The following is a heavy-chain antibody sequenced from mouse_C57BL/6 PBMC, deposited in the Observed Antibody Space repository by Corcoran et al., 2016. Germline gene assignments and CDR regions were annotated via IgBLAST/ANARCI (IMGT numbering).Heavy chain of an antibody. CDR2: INPYNGGT. CDR3: ARFYDWDGY. D-gene: IGHD4-1*01. J-gene: IGHJ2*01. Sequence: EVQLQQSGPVLVKPGASVKMSCKASGYTFTDYYMNWVKQSHGKSLEWIGVINPYNGGTSYNQKFKGKATLTVDKSSSTAYMELNSLTSEDSAVYYCARFYDWDGYWGQGTTLTVST. CDR1: GYTFTDYY. V-gene: IGHV1-19*01.